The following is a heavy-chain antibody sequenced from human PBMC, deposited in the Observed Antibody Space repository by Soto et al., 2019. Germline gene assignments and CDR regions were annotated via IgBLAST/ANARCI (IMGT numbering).Heavy chain of an antibody. CDR3: AKITGIAVGIGY. Sequence: APGKGLEWVAVISYDGSNKYYADSVKGRFTISRDNSKNTLYLQMNSLRAEDTFFYYCAKITGIAVGIGYLGQGTLVTVSS. V-gene: IGHV3-30*18. D-gene: IGHD5-18*01. CDR2: ISYDGSNK. J-gene: IGHJ4*02.